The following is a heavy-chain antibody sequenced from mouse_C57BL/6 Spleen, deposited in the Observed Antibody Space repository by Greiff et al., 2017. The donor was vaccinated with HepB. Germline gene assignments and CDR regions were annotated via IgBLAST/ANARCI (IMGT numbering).Heavy chain of an antibody. CDR1: GFTFSDYG. V-gene: IGHV5-17*01. Sequence: DVMLVESGGGLVKPGGSLKLSCAASGFTFSDYGMHWVRQAPEKGLEWVAYISSGSSTIYYADTVKGRFTISRDNAKNTLFLQMTSLRSEDTAMYYCARNGDYGNGGYWGQGTTLTVSS. CDR3: ARNGDYGNGGY. CDR2: ISSGSSTI. D-gene: IGHD2-1*01. J-gene: IGHJ2*01.